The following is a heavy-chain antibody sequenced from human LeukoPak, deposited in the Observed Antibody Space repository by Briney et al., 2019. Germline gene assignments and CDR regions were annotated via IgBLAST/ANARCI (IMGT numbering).Heavy chain of an antibody. J-gene: IGHJ4*02. CDR1: GLTFNTYA. Sequence: GGSLRLSCSTSGLTFNTYAMHWVRQAPGKGLEYVSAISTNGGSTYYADSVKGRFTISRDNSKNTLYLQMRSLRTEDTAVYYCVKDRDPYSSSSCFEYWGQGTLVTVSS. D-gene: IGHD6-6*01. CDR3: VKDRDPYSSSSCFEY. CDR2: ISTNGGST. V-gene: IGHV3-64D*06.